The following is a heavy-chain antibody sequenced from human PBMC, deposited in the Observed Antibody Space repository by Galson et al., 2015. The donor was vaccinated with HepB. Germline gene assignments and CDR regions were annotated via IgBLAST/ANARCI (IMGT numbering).Heavy chain of an antibody. V-gene: IGHV3-13*01. J-gene: IGHJ3*02. CDR2: IGTAGDT. D-gene: IGHD3-16*01. Sequence: SLRLSCAASGFTFSSYDMHWVRQATGKGLEWVSAIGTAGDTYYPGSVKGRFTISRENAKNSLNLQMNSLRAGDTAVYYCEREGEELGGGAFDIWGQGTMVTVSS. CDR1: GFTFSSYD. CDR3: EREGEELGGGAFDI.